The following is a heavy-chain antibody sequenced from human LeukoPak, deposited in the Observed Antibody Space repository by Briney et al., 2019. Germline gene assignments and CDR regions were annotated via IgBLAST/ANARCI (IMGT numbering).Heavy chain of an antibody. CDR2: ISNDGVNQ. V-gene: IGHV3-30*16. CDR1: GFTFRTFP. D-gene: IGHD1-7*01. J-gene: IGHJ6*03. CDR3: ARGAGTTVYYIDV. Sequence: PGGSLRLSCAASGFTFRTFPMQWVRQAPGKGLQWVAVISNDGVNQYYADSAKGRFTISRDNSKNTLFLQMNSLTTEDTAVYYCARGAGTTVYYIDVWGKGTTVTVSS.